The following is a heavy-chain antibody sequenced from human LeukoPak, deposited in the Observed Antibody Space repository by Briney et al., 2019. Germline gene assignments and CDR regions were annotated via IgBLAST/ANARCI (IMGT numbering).Heavy chain of an antibody. Sequence: GGSLKLSCAASGFTFSGSTMHWVRQASGKGLQWVGRIRSKVNSYATAYAASVKGRFTIARDDSKKTAYPQMNRLKTEDTAVYYCTTTNYWGQGTLVTVS. CDR1: GFTFSGST. V-gene: IGHV3-73*01. D-gene: IGHD2-2*01. J-gene: IGHJ4*02. CDR2: IRSKVNSYAT. CDR3: TTTNY.